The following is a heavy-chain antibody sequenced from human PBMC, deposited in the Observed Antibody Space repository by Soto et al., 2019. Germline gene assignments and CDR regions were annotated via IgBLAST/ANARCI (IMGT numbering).Heavy chain of an antibody. V-gene: IGHV1-69*01. D-gene: IGHD6-13*01. J-gene: IGHJ5*02. CDR1: GGTFSTYP. CDR3: ARGATHGSSWYFWFDP. Sequence: QVQLVQSGAEVRMPGSSVKVSCKASGGTFSTYPINWVRQAPGQGLEWMGGIIPLFGTTNYAQKFKGRVTITADESTSTAYMELSSLRAEDAAVYYCARGATHGSSWYFWFDPWGQGTRVTVSS. CDR2: IIPLFGTT.